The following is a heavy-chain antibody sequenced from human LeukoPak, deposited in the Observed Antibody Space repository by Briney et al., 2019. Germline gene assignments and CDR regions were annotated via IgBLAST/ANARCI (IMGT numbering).Heavy chain of an antibody. CDR2: IKPDGTEK. CDR3: ARGGNSSWDY. D-gene: IGHD6-6*01. V-gene: IGHV3-7*01. J-gene: IGHJ4*02. Sequence: GGSLRLSCAASEFVFSNYWMSWVRQAPGKGLEWVANIKPDGTEKYYVDSLKGRFTISRDNTKNSLYLQMSSLRVEDTAVYYCARGGNSSWDYWGQGALVTVSS. CDR1: EFVFSNYW.